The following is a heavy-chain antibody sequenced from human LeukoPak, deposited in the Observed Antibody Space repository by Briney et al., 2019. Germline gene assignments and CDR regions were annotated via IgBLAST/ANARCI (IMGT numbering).Heavy chain of an antibody. CDR3: AKTLYVRAVPGGLDY. Sequence: SVKVSCKASGGTFSSYAISWVRQAPGQGLEWMGGIIPIFGTANYAQKFQGRVTITADESTSTAYMELSSLRSEDTAVYYCAKTLYVRAVPGGLDYWGQGTLVTVSS. CDR1: GGTFSSYA. V-gene: IGHV1-69*13. CDR2: IIPIFGTA. J-gene: IGHJ4*02. D-gene: IGHD3-16*01.